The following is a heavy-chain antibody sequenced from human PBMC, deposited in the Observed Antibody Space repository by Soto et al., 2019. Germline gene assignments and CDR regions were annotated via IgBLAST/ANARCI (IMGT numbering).Heavy chain of an antibody. Sequence: SETLSLTCTVSGGSISSSSYYWGWIRQPPGKGLEWIGSIYYSGSTYYNPSLKSRVTISVDTSKNQFSLKLSSVTAADTAVYYCASLGRLSGYSGYDSTIDYYYYYYMDVWGKGTTVTVSS. CDR1: GGSISSSSYY. V-gene: IGHV4-39*01. J-gene: IGHJ6*03. D-gene: IGHD5-12*01. CDR3: ASLGRLSGYSGYDSTIDYYYYYYMDV. CDR2: IYYSGST.